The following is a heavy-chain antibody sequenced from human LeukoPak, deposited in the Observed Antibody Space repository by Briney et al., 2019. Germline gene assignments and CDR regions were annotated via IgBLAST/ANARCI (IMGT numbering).Heavy chain of an antibody. D-gene: IGHD1-26*01. V-gene: IGHV3-9*01. CDR3: AKDWGSYYYFDF. J-gene: IGHJ4*02. Sequence: SVKGRFTVSRDNAKNSLYLQMDSLRPEDTALYYCAKDWGSYYYFDFWGQGTLVTVSS.